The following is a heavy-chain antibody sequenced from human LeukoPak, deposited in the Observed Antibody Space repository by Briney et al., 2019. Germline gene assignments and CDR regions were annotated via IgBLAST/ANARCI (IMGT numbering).Heavy chain of an antibody. CDR2: ISGSGGST. V-gene: IGHV3-23*01. CDR3: AKDLGGQYGLDYFDY. D-gene: IGHD3-16*01. Sequence: GGSLRLSCADSGFAFSSYAMSWVRQAPGKGLEWVSGISGSGGSTYYADSVKGRFTISRDNSKNTLYLQMNSLRAEDTAVYYCAKDLGGQYGLDYFDYWGQGTLVTVSS. J-gene: IGHJ4*02. CDR1: GFAFSSYA.